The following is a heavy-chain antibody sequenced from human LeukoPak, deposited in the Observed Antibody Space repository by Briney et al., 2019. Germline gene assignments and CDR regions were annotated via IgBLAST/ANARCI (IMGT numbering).Heavy chain of an antibody. CDR1: GFSFSTYG. Sequence: GGSLRLSCAASGFSFSTYGMHWVRQAPGKGLQWVAVISYDGSNKHYADSVKGRSTISRDNSKNTLYLQMNSLRPEDTAVYYCAKESGTNNWFDPWGQGTLVTVSS. J-gene: IGHJ5*02. V-gene: IGHV3-30*18. CDR2: ISYDGSNK. D-gene: IGHD5-12*01. CDR3: AKESGTNNWFDP.